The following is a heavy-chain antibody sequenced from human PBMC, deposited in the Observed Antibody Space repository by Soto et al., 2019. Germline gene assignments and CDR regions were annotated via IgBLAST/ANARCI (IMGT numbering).Heavy chain of an antibody. CDR2: IKSKSAGETT. Sequence: EVQLVESGGGLVKPGGSLRLSCAASGFSFRTTWMAWVRQAPGKGLEWVGRIKSKSAGETTDYADPVKGRFTISRDDSKDPLYLHMDSLATGDTAVYYCSTGSPVSVSGFDYWGQGTLVTVSS. CDR1: GFSFRTTW. V-gene: IGHV3-15*05. CDR3: STGSPVSVSGFDY. J-gene: IGHJ4*02. D-gene: IGHD1-26*01.